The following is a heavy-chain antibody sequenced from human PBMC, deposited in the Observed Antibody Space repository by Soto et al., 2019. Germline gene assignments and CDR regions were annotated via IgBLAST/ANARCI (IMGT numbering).Heavy chain of an antibody. CDR2: RNPNSGNT. J-gene: IGHJ4*02. Sequence: QVQLVQSGAEVKKPGASVKVSCKASGYTFTSYDINWVRQATGQGLEWMGWRNPNSGNTGYAQKFQGRVTMTRNTSISTPYMELSSLISEDTAVYYCALVLEWSPYYFDYWGQGTLVSVSS. D-gene: IGHD3-3*01. CDR3: ALVLEWSPYYFDY. V-gene: IGHV1-8*01. CDR1: GYTFTSYD.